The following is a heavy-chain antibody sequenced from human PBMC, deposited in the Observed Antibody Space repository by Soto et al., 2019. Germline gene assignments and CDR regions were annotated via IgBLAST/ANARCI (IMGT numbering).Heavy chain of an antibody. V-gene: IGHV1-46*01. CDR2: INPSGGST. D-gene: IGHD3-22*01. Sequence: SGKFSCKGSGYTCTCYYMPWLRQATGQGLEWMGIINPSGGSTSYAQKFQGRVTMTRDTSTSTVYMELSSLRSEDTAVYYCARDQNYYDSSGAFDYWGQGTLVTVSS. CDR1: GYTCTCYY. CDR3: ARDQNYYDSSGAFDY. J-gene: IGHJ4*02.